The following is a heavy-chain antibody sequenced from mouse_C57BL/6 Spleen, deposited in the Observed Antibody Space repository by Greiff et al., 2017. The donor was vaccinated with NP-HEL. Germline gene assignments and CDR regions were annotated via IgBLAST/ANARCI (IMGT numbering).Heavy chain of an antibody. CDR1: GFSFNTYA. CDR3: VRQDLGNFDY. Sequence: DVKLVESGGGLVQPKGSLKLSCAASGFSFNTYAMNWVRQAPGKGLEWVARIRSKSNNYATYYADSVKDRFTISRDDSESMLYLQMNNLKTEDTAMYYCVRQDLGNFDYWGQGTTLTVSS. CDR2: IRSKSNNYAT. J-gene: IGHJ2*01. D-gene: IGHD4-1*01. V-gene: IGHV10-1*01.